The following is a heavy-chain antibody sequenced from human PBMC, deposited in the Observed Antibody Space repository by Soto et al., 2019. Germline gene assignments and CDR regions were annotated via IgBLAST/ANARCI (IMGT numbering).Heavy chain of an antibody. CDR2: ISKSGDQT. CDR3: AKIGVIAQWYFDF. CDR1: GFSFSSHG. Sequence: LGLSCAASGFSFSSHGMSWVRRIPGKGPEWVSSISKSGDQTFYADSVKGRFTVFRDNPKNTLYLQLSTLRVEDTAVYYCAKIGVIAQWYFDFWGRGTLVTSPQ. J-gene: IGHJ2*01. D-gene: IGHD2-21*01. V-gene: IGHV3-23*01.